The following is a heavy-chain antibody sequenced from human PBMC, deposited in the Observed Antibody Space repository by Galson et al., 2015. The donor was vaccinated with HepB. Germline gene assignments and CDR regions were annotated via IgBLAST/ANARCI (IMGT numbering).Heavy chain of an antibody. CDR3: ASGSRDGYIADVDY. CDR2: IIPILGIA. V-gene: IGHV1-69*02. CDR1: GGTFSSYT. Sequence: SVKVSCKASGGTFSSYTISWVRQAPGQGLEWMGRIIPILGIANYAQKFQGRVTITADKSTSTAYMELSSPRSEDTAVYYCASGSRDGYIADVDYWGQGTLVTVSS. D-gene: IGHD5-24*01. J-gene: IGHJ4*02.